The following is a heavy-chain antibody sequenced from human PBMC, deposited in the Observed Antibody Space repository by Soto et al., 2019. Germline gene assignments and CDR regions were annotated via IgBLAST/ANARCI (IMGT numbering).Heavy chain of an antibody. CDR3: AKDRPVAGTSGYYYGMDV. CDR2: ISWNSGSI. D-gene: IGHD6-19*01. J-gene: IGHJ6*02. Sequence: PGGSLRLSCAASGFTFDDYAMHWVRQAPGKGLEWVSGISWNSGSIGYADSVKGRFTISRDNAKNSLYLQMNSLRAEDTALYYCAKDRPVAGTSGYYYGMDVWGQGTTVTVSS. V-gene: IGHV3-9*01. CDR1: GFTFDDYA.